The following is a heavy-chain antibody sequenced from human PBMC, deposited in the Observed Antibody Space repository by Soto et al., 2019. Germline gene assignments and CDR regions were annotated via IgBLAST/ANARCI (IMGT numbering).Heavy chain of an antibody. CDR1: GFTFSSYA. D-gene: IGHD3-10*01. V-gene: IGHV3-23*01. Sequence: GGSLRLSCAASGFTFSSYAMSWVRQAPGKGLEWVSAISGSGGSTYYADSVKGRFTIPRDNSKNTLYLQMNSLRAEDTAVYYCAKDGSGSYYNVRWFDPWGQGTLVTVSS. CDR3: AKDGSGSYYNVRWFDP. J-gene: IGHJ5*02. CDR2: ISGSGGST.